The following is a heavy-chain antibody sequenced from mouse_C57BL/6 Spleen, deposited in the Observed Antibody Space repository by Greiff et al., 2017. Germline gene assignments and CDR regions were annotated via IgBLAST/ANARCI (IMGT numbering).Heavy chain of an antibody. CDR2: IDPSDSYT. CDR3: ARLPYFDY. J-gene: IGHJ2*01. V-gene: IGHV1-69*01. CDR1: GYTFTSYW. Sequence: VKLQQPGAELVMPGASVKLSCKASGYTFTSYWMHWVKQRPGQGLEWIGEIDPSDSYTNYNQKFKGKSTLTVDKSSSTAYMQLSSLTSEDSAVYYCARLPYFDYWGQGTTLTVSS.